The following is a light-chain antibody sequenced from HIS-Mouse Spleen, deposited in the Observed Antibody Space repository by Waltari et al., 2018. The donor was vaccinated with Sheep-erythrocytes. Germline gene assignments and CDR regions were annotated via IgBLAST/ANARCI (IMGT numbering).Light chain of an antibody. J-gene: IGLJ2*01. Sequence: SYELPQPPSVSVSPGQTASITCSGDKLGDKYACWYQQKPGQSPVLVIYQDSKRPSGIPERFSGSHSGNTATLTISGTQAMDEADYYCQAWDSSTGVVFGGGTKLTVL. CDR3: QAWDSSTGVV. CDR1: KLGDKY. V-gene: IGLV3-1*01. CDR2: QDS.